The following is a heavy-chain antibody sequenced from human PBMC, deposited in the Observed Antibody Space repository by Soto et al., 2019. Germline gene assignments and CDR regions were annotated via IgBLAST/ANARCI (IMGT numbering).Heavy chain of an antibody. Sequence: PGGSLRLSCAASGFTFSSYAMSWVRQAPGKGLEWVSAISGSGGSTYYADSVKGRFTISRDNSKNTLYLQMNSLRAEDTAVYYCAKDLDDYDILTGIFDYWGQGTLVTVSS. D-gene: IGHD3-9*01. J-gene: IGHJ4*02. CDR1: GFTFSSYA. V-gene: IGHV3-23*01. CDR3: AKDLDDYDILTGIFDY. CDR2: ISGSGGST.